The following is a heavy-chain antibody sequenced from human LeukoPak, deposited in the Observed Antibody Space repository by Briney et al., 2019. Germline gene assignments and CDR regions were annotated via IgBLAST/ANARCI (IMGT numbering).Heavy chain of an antibody. D-gene: IGHD3-10*01. V-gene: IGHV3-11*01. CDR1: GFTFSDYY. Sequence: GGSLRLSCAASGFTFSDYYMSWIRQAPGKGLEWVSYISSSGSTIYYADSVKGRFTISRDNAKNSLYLQMNSLRAEDTAVYYCARDHRFGELYLEFDYWGQGTLSPSPQ. CDR3: ARDHRFGELYLEFDY. J-gene: IGHJ4*02. CDR2: ISSSGSTI.